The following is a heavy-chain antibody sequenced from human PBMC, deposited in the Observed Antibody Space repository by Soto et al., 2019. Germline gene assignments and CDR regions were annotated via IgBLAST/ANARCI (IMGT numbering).Heavy chain of an antibody. D-gene: IGHD5-12*01. CDR3: ARDGSDPSFDY. CDR1: GGSFSGYY. J-gene: IGHJ4*02. CDR2: INHSGST. V-gene: IGHV4-34*01. Sequence: QVQLQQWGAGLLKPSETLSLTCAVYGGSFSGYYWSWIRQPPGKGLEWIGEINHSGSTNYNPSLKIRVTISVDTSKNQFSLKLSSVTAADTAVYYCARDGSDPSFDYWGQGTLVTVSS.